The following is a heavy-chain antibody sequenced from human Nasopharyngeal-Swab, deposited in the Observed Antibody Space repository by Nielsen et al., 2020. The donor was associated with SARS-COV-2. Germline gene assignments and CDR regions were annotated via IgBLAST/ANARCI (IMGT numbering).Heavy chain of an antibody. Sequence: SETLSLTCTVSGGSLSSSNYYWGWIRQPPGKGLEWIGTVSYSGPTYYNPSLKSRVTMSVDTSKNHFSLRLTSVTAADTAVYYCGRLTKTTVTRRLYFDYWSQGTLVTVSS. J-gene: IGHJ4*02. V-gene: IGHV4-39*02. CDR3: GRLTKTTVTRRLYFDY. CDR1: GGSLSSSNYY. CDR2: VSYSGPT. D-gene: IGHD4-11*01.